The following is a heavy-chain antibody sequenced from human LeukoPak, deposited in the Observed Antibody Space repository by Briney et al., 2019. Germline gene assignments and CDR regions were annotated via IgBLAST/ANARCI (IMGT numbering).Heavy chain of an antibody. CDR1: GFIFSSNA. D-gene: IGHD2-2*01. J-gene: IGHJ5*02. V-gene: IGHV3-23*01. CDR2: ITGSGDAT. CDR3: AKGIVGYCTSNSWHAYDP. Sequence: GGSLRLSCAASGFIFSSNAMSWIRQAPGRGLEWVSAITGSGDATFYADSVKGRFTISRDNSKNPLYLQLNSLRVEDTAVYYCAKGIVGYCTSNSWHAYDPWGQGTLVTVSS.